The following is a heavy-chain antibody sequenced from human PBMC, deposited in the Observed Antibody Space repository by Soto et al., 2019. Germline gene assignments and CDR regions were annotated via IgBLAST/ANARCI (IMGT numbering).Heavy chain of an antibody. J-gene: IGHJ4*02. CDR1: GFTFSSYG. CDR3: AKDRYGIAARLFDY. CDR2: ISYDGSNK. V-gene: IGHV3-30*18. D-gene: IGHD6-6*01. Sequence: PGGSLRLSCAASGFTFSSYGMHWVRQAPGKGLEWVAVISYDGSNKYYADSVKGRFTISRDNSKNTLYLQMNSLRAEDTAVYYCAKDRYGIAARLFDYWGQGTLVTVSS.